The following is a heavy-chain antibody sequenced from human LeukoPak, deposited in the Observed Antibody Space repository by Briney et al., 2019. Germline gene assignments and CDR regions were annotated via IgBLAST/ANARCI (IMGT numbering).Heavy chain of an antibody. CDR2: IYYSGST. CDR3: ARHGFRGDGYNWAANWFDP. V-gene: IGHV4-59*08. J-gene: IGHJ5*02. CDR1: GGSISSYY. Sequence: PSETLSLTCTVSGGSISSYYWSWVRQPPGKGLEWVGYIYYSGSTNYNPSLKSRVTISVDTSKNQFSLKLSSVTAADTAVYCCARHGFRGDGYNWAANWFDPWGQGTLVTVSS. D-gene: IGHD5-24*01.